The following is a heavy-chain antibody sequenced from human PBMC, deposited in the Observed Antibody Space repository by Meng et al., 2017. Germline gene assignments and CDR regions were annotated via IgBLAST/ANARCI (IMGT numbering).Heavy chain of an antibody. J-gene: IGHJ5*02. CDR3: ARGDTKGDWFDP. V-gene: IGHV3-33*01. D-gene: IGHD2-8*01. CDR1: GFTFSSRG. Sequence: VELVVGGGGVVQAGSTLRLSWAASGFTFSSRGMHWVRQAPGKGLGWVAVKWYDGSNKYYADSVKGRFTISRDNSKNTLYLQMNSLRAEDTAVYYCARGDTKGDWFDPWGQGTLVTVSS. CDR2: KWYDGSNK.